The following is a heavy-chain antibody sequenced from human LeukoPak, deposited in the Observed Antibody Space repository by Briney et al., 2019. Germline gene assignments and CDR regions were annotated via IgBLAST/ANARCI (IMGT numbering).Heavy chain of an antibody. CDR3: AKDGPGYCSGGSCYSGEYFQH. Sequence: GGSLRLSCAASGFTFISYGMHWVRQAPGKGLEWVAVIWYDGSNKYYADSVKGRFTISRDNSKNTLYLQMNSLRAEDTAVYYCAKDGPGYCSGGSCYSGEYFQHWGQGTLVTVSS. D-gene: IGHD2-15*01. CDR2: IWYDGSNK. J-gene: IGHJ1*01. V-gene: IGHV3-30*02. CDR1: GFTFISYG.